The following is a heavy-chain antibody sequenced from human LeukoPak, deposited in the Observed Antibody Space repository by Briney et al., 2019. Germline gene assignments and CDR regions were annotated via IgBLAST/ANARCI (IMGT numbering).Heavy chain of an antibody. Sequence: GESLKISCKGSGYSFTNYWIGCVRQTPGRGLEWMGIIYPGDSDTRYSPSFQGQVTFSADKSISTAYLQWSSLKASDTAMYYCAKGGDNSAFLFYWGQGTMVTVSS. CDR3: AKGGDNSAFLFY. J-gene: IGHJ4*02. D-gene: IGHD3-16*01. V-gene: IGHV5-51*01. CDR2: IYPGDSDT. CDR1: GYSFTNYW.